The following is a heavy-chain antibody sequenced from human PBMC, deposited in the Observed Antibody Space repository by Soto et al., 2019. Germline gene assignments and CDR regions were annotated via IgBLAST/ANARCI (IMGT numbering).Heavy chain of an antibody. CDR3: ARDCMHMSRGGFFDY. J-gene: IGHJ4*02. D-gene: IGHD2-8*01. V-gene: IGHV1-69*06. CDR1: GGNSNSYS. Sequence: QVRLVQSGAEVKKPGSSVKLSCKVSGGNSNSYSIAWVRQAPGQGIQWLGTIVPLSGTPNHAQQFQARVTITADTSTTTAYFELSSLLSEDTAIYYCARDCMHMSRGGFFDYWGQGSLVTISS. CDR2: IVPLSGTP.